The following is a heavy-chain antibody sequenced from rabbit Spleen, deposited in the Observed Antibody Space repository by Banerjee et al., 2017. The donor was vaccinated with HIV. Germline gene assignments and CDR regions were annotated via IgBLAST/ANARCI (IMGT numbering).Heavy chain of an antibody. D-gene: IGHD6-1*01. CDR3: ARGYSNDGFNL. CDR2: ISAGNSGNT. Sequence: QSLEESGGDLVKPEGSLTLTCTASGFSFSSSYYMCWVRQAPGKGLEWIACISAGNSGNTYYASWAKGRFTISKTSSTTVTLQMTSLTAADTATYFCARGYSNDGFNLWGPGTLVTVS. J-gene: IGHJ4*01. CDR1: GFSFSSSYY. V-gene: IGHV1S40*01.